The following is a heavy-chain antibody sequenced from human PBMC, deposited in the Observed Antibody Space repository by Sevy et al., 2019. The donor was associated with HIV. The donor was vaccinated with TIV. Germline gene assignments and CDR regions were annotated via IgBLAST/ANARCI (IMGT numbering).Heavy chain of an antibody. CDR1: GFTFSSYS. CDR2: ISSSSSYI. V-gene: IGHV3-21*01. Sequence: GGSLRLSCAASGFTFSSYSMNWVRQAPGKGLEWVSSISSSSSYIYYADSLKGRFTISRDNAKNSLYLQMNSLRADDTAVYYCAREFLTTVANDAFDIWGQGTMVTVSS. D-gene: IGHD4-17*01. J-gene: IGHJ3*02. CDR3: AREFLTTVANDAFDI.